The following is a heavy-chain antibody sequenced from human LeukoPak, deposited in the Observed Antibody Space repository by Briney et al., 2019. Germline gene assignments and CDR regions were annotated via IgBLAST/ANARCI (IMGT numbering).Heavy chain of an antibody. V-gene: IGHV4-59*01. CDR2: IYYSGST. Sequence: PSETLSLTCTVFGGSISSYYWSWIRQPPGKGLEWIGYIYYSGSTNYNPSLKSRVTRSVDASKNQFSLKLSSVTAADTAVYYCARVVGYYDSSGSDAFDIWGQGTMVTVSS. J-gene: IGHJ3*02. CDR1: GGSISSYY. D-gene: IGHD3-22*01. CDR3: ARVVGYYDSSGSDAFDI.